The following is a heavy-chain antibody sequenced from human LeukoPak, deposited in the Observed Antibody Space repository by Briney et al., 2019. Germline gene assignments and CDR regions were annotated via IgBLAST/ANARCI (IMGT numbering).Heavy chain of an antibody. Sequence: ASVKVSCKASGYTFTSYYMHWVRQAPGQGLEWMGIINPSGGSTSYAQKFQGRVTMTRDTSTSTVYMELSSLRSEDTAMYYCARGQYYYDSSGYPTPLDYWGQGTLVTVSS. J-gene: IGHJ4*02. CDR1: GYTFTSYY. CDR3: ARGQYYYDSSGYPTPLDY. CDR2: INPSGGST. D-gene: IGHD3-22*01. V-gene: IGHV1-46*01.